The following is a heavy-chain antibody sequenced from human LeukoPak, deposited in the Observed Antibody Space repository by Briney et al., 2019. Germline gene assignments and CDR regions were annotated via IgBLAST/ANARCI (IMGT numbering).Heavy chain of an antibody. CDR1: GGSISSYY. D-gene: IGHD2-2*02. CDR2: TYTMGST. V-gene: IGHV4-4*07. CDR3: ARAAKTHCSSTSCYTPYFDY. J-gene: IGHJ4*02. Sequence: SETLSLTCTVSGGSISSYYWSWIRQPAGKGLEWIGRTYTMGSTNYNPALKSRVTMSVDTSKNQFSLKLSSVTAADTAVYCCARAAKTHCSSTSCYTPYFDYWGQGTLVTVSS.